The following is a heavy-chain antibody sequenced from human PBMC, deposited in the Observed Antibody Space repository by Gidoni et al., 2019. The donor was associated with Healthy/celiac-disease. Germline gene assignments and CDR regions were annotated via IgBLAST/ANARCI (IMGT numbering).Heavy chain of an antibody. CDR3: ARERPRLGSSGWYQEVKKGLYFDY. Sequence: QVQLQQWGSGLLKPSETLSLTCAVYGGSFSGYYWSWIRQPPGKGLEWIGEINHSGSTNYNPSLKSRVTISVDTSKNQFSLKLSSVTAADTAVYYCARERPRLGSSGWYQEVKKGLYFDYWGQGTLVTVSS. V-gene: IGHV4-34*01. J-gene: IGHJ4*02. D-gene: IGHD6-19*01. CDR2: INHSGST. CDR1: GGSFSGYY.